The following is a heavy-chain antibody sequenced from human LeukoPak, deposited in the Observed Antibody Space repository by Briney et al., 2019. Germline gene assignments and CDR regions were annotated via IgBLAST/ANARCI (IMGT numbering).Heavy chain of an antibody. CDR2: IKHGGGT. CDR1: GASFSAYF. D-gene: IGHD3-3*01. CDR3: TRRLRFSFYYYMDV. Sequence: SETLSLTCGVYGASFSAYFWNWVRQSPGKGLEWIGEIKHGGGTNYNPSLKSQVTISVDTSKNQFSLKLNSVTAADTALYYCTRRLRFSFYYYMDVWGKGTTVTISS. V-gene: IGHV4-34*01. J-gene: IGHJ6*03.